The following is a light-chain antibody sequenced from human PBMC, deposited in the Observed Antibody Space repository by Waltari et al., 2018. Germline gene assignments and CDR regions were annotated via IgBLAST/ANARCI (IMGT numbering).Light chain of an antibody. CDR2: AAS. CDR1: QGISSF. Sequence: DIQLTQSPSFLSASVGDRVTITCRASQGISSFLAWFQERPGKAPKLLIYAASTLQSGVPSRFSGSGSGTEFTLTISNLQPEDFATYYCQQVNSYPLTFGGGTKVEIK. V-gene: IGKV1-9*01. CDR3: QQVNSYPLT. J-gene: IGKJ4*01.